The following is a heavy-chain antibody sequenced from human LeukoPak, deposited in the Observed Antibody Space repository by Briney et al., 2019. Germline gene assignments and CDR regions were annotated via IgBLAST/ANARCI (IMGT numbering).Heavy chain of an antibody. J-gene: IGHJ4*02. CDR1: GYTFTSYD. CDR3: ARGPGYSSSWYLDY. D-gene: IGHD6-13*01. CDR2: ISAYNGNT. Sequence: ASVKVSCKASGYTFTSYDMSWVRQAPGQGLEWMGWISAYNGNTNYAQKLQGRVTMTTDTSTSTAYMELRSLRSDDTAVYYCARGPGYSSSWYLDYWGQGTLVTVSS. V-gene: IGHV1-18*01.